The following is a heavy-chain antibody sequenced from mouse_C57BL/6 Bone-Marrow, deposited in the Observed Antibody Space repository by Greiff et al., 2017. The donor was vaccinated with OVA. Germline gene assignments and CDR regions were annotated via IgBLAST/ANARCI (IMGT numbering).Heavy chain of an antibody. CDR1: GYAFSSYW. CDR3: ARRDGSSYRYFDV. J-gene: IGHJ1*03. Sequence: VQLQQSGAELVKPGASVKISCKASGYAFSSYWMNWVQQRPGKGLEWIGQIYPGDGDTNYNGKFKGKATLTADKSSSTAYMQLSSLTSEDSAVYFCARRDGSSYRYFDVWGTGTTVTVSS. D-gene: IGHD1-1*01. V-gene: IGHV1-80*01. CDR2: IYPGDGDT.